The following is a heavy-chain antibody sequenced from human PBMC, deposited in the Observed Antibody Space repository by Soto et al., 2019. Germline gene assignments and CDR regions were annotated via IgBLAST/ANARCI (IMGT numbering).Heavy chain of an antibody. V-gene: IGHV5-51*01. Sequence: PGESLKISCTGVGYSFTIYCIGWVRQMPGKGLEWMGIIYPGDSDTRYSPSFQGQVTISADKSITTAYLQWSSLKASDTAMYYCARGYCTTTICDPWFDPWGQGTLVTVSS. CDR1: GYSFTIYC. CDR3: ARGYCTTTICDPWFDP. CDR2: IYPGDSDT. D-gene: IGHD2-2*01. J-gene: IGHJ5*02.